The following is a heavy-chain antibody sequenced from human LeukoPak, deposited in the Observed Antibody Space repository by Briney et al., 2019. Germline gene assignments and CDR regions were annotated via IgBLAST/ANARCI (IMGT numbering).Heavy chain of an antibody. J-gene: IGHJ4*02. V-gene: IGHV3-23*01. CDR3: AKDFGRNLGGPGY. D-gene: IGHD1-14*01. CDR1: GFTFSTYT. CDR2: TSDNGGRT. Sequence: PGGSLRLSCAASGFTFSTYTMAWVRQAPGGGLEWVSGTSDNGGRTYYADSVKGRFAISRDDSKSTLYLQMNSLRGEDTAVYYCAKDFGRNLGGPGYWGRGTLVIVSS.